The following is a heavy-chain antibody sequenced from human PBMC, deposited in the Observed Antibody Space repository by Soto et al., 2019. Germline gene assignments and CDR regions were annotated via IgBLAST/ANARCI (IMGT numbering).Heavy chain of an antibody. CDR2: INPNSGST. CDR1: GYTFTDYF. D-gene: IGHD4-4*01. Sequence: QVRLVQSGAEVKKPGASVNVSCRASGYTFTDYFLHWVRQAPGHGLEWMGWINPNSGSTNFAPKFQGLVTMTRDASISTVYLVLNRLTSDDTAVYFCARVTATSPDAWLDPWGQGTLVTVSS. CDR3: ARVTATSPDAWLDP. J-gene: IGHJ5*02. V-gene: IGHV1-2*04.